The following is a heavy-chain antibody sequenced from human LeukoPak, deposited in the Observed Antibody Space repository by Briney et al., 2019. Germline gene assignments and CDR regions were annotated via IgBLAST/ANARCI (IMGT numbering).Heavy chain of an antibody. CDR2: ISAYNGNT. D-gene: IGHD3-22*01. CDR3: ARDAYYYGSSGLFDY. Sequence: LGASVTVSCTASGYTFTSYGISWVRQAPGQGLEWMGWISAYNGNTNYAQKLQGRVTMTTDTSTGTAYMELRSLRSDDTAVYYCARDAYYYGSSGLFDYWGQGTLVTVSS. J-gene: IGHJ4*02. V-gene: IGHV1-18*01. CDR1: GYTFTSYG.